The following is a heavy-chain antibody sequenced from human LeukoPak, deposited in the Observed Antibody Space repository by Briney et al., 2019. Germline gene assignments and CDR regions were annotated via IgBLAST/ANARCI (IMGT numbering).Heavy chain of an antibody. Sequence: PGGSLRLSCAASGFTFSSYAMSWVRHAPGKGLEWGSAISGSGGSTYYADSVKGRFTLSRDNSKNTLDLKTNSLRAEDTAVYYCAKDGGGFYYYFGMDVWGQGSTVTVSS. J-gene: IGHJ6*02. V-gene: IGHV3-23*01. CDR2: ISGSGGST. CDR3: AKDGGGFYYYFGMDV. CDR1: GFTFSSYA.